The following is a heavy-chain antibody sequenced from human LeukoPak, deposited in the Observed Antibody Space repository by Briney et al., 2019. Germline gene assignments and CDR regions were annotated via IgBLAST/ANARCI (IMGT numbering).Heavy chain of an antibody. CDR1: GYTFTSYG. CDR3: ARADYGGNSVVEGFDY. J-gene: IGHJ4*02. V-gene: IGHV1-18*01. CDR2: ISAYNGNT. D-gene: IGHD4-23*01. Sequence: ASVKVSCKASGYTFTSYGISWVRQAPGQGLEWMGWISAYNGNTNYAQKLQGRVTMTTDTSTSTAYMELRSLRSDDTAVYYCARADYGGNSVVEGFDYWGQGTLVTVSS.